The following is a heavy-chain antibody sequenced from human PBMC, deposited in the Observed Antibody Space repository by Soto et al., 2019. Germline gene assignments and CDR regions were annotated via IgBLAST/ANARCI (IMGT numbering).Heavy chain of an antibody. Sequence: QVQLVESGGGWVKPGGSLRLSCAASGFTFSDYYMSWIRQAPGNGLEWVSYISSSGSTIYYADSGKGRFTISRDNGKNSLYLQMNSLRAEATAVYYCAREWVTGPWFDPWGQGALVPVSS. D-gene: IGHD5-18*01. CDR2: ISSSGSTI. J-gene: IGHJ5*02. CDR1: GFTFSDYY. V-gene: IGHV3-11*01. CDR3: AREWVTGPWFDP.